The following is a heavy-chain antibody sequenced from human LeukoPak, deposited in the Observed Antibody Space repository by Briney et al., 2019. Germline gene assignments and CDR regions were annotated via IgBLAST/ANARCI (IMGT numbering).Heavy chain of an antibody. Sequence: SETLSLTCTVSGDSISSYYWSWIRQPAGKGLEWIGRIYTGGSTNYNPSLKSRVTMSVDTSKNQFSLKLSSVTAADTAVYYCAREPPALHDFWSGYYHHDAFDIWGQGTMVTVSS. D-gene: IGHD3-3*01. CDR2: IYTGGST. V-gene: IGHV4-4*07. J-gene: IGHJ3*02. CDR3: AREPPALHDFWSGYYHHDAFDI. CDR1: GDSISSYY.